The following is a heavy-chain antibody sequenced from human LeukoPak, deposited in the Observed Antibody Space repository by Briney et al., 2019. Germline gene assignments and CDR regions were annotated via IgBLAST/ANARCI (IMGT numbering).Heavy chain of an antibody. D-gene: IGHD5-12*01. CDR2: IYHSGST. CDR1: GGSISSGGYS. V-gene: IGHV4-30-2*01. CDR3: ARGVVAKEIYYFDY. J-gene: IGHJ4*02. Sequence: SGTLSLTCAVSGGSISSGGYSWSWIRQPPGKGLEWIGYIYHSGSTYYNPSLKSRVTISVDRSKNQFSLKLSSVTAADTAVYYCARGVVAKEIYYFDYWGQGTLVTVSS.